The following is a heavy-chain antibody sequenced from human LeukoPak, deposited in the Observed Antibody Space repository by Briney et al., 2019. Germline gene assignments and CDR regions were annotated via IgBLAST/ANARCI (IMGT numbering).Heavy chain of an antibody. CDR1: GGSISSGGYS. D-gene: IGHD3-22*01. Sequence: SQTLSLTCAVSGGSISSGGYSWSWIRQPPGKGLEWIGYIYHSGSTYYNPSLKSRVTISVDRSKNQFSLKLSSVTAADTAVYYCAREDSSGYVFDYWGQGTLVTVSS. CDR2: IYHSGST. J-gene: IGHJ4*02. CDR3: AREDSSGYVFDY. V-gene: IGHV4-30-2*01.